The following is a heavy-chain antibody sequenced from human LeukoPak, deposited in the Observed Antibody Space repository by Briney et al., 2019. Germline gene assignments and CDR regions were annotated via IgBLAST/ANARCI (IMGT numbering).Heavy chain of an antibody. Sequence: GGALRLSCVASGFTFSEYHMRGIGQAPGRGGEGVANIKQDGSEKYYVDSVKGRFTISRDNAKNSLYLQMNSLRAEDTAVYYCARDRDSSGYYFAYWGQATLVTVSS. D-gene: IGHD3-22*01. CDR3: ARDRDSSGYYFAY. CDR1: GFTFSEYH. J-gene: IGHJ4*02. V-gene: IGHV3-7*01. CDR2: IKQDGSEK.